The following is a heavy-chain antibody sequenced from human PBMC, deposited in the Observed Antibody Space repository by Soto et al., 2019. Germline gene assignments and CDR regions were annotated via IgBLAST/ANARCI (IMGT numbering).Heavy chain of an antibody. CDR1: GFTFSSYS. CDR3: ARDLGSSSPFGMDV. V-gene: IGHV3-21*01. CDR2: ISSSSSYI. J-gene: IGHJ6*02. Sequence: GGSLRLSCAASGFTFSSYSMNWVRRAPGKGVEWVSSISSSSSYIYYADSVKGRFTISRDNAKNSLYLQMNSLRAEDTAVYYCARDLGSSSPFGMDVWGQGTTVTVSS. D-gene: IGHD6-13*01.